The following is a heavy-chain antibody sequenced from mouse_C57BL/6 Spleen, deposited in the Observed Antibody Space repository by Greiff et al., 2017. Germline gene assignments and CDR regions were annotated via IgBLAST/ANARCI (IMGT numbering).Heavy chain of an antibody. CDR3: ARSSSSPPSY. Sequence: QVQLQQSGAELVKPGASVKLSCKASGYAFSSYWMNWVRQRPGKGLEWIGQIYPGDGDNNYNGKFKGKATLTADKSSSQAYMQLNSLTSENAAVYCCARSSSSPPSYWGQGTTLTVSS. J-gene: IGHJ2*01. CDR2: IYPGDGDN. V-gene: IGHV1-80*01. D-gene: IGHD1-1*01. CDR1: GYAFSSYW.